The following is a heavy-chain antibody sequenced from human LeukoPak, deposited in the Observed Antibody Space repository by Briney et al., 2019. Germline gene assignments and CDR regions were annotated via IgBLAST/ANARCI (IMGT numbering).Heavy chain of an antibody. V-gene: IGHV3-11*06. CDR3: ARDAPTYDSSGYYYGGLDY. CDR2: MTNGGYIT. CDR1: GLSFSDSY. Sequence: PGGSLRLSCVASGLSFSDSYMSWIRQAPGKGLEWLAYMTNGGYITKYADSVKGRFTISRDNSKNTLYLQMNSLRAEDTAVYYCARDAPTYDSSGYYYGGLDYWGQGTLVTVSS. J-gene: IGHJ4*02. D-gene: IGHD3-22*01.